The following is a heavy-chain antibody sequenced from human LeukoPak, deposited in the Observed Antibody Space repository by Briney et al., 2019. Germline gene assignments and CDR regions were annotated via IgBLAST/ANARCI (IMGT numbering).Heavy chain of an antibody. CDR3: ARHVEPYYYAMDV. Sequence: PGGSLKLSCAASGFTFSGSVIHWVRQASGKGLEWVGRIRSKDNNGATAYAASVKGRFTISRDDSKNTAYLQMNSLKTEDTAMYYCARHVEPYYYAMDVWGQGTTVTVS. V-gene: IGHV3-73*01. CDR1: GFTFSGSV. D-gene: IGHD5-24*01. CDR2: IRSKDNNGAT. J-gene: IGHJ6*02.